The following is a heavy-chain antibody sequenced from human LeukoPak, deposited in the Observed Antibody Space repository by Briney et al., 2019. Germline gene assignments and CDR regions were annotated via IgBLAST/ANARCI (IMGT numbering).Heavy chain of an antibody. V-gene: IGHV4-59*08. CDR2: IYYSGST. CDR1: GGSISSYY. Sequence: SETLSLTCTVSGGSISSYYWSWIRQPPGKGLEWIAYIYYSGSTNYNPSLKSRVTISVDTSKNQFSLKLSSVTAADTAVYYCARHADLPDSSGEGYYYYYMDVWGKGTTVTISS. D-gene: IGHD3-22*01. J-gene: IGHJ6*03. CDR3: ARHADLPDSSGEGYYYYYMDV.